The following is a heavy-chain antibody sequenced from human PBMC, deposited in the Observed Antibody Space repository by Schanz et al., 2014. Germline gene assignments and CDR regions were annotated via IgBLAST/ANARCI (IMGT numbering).Heavy chain of an antibody. V-gene: IGHV4-31*03. Sequence: QVQLQESGPGQVRPSQTLSLTCTVSGASISSGGYYWDWIRLLPGKGLEWIGYISYSGSTSFNPSLKSRLTMSVDTSKNQFSLRLSSVTAADTAVYYCARHGGIPYYPMDVWGQGTTVTVS. J-gene: IGHJ6*02. CDR3: ARHGGIPYYPMDV. D-gene: IGHD3-16*01. CDR2: ISYSGST. CDR1: GASISSGGYY.